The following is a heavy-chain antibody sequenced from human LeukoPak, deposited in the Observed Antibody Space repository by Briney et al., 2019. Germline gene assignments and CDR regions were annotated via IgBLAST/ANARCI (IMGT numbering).Heavy chain of an antibody. J-gene: IGHJ4*02. CDR3: TTYTSGRY. CDR1: GFSFSGSE. Sequence: GGSLRLSCAASGFSFSGSEMHWVRQASGKGLEWVGRITIKAKSYATAYAASVKGRFTVARDDSKNTAYLQMNSLKTEDTALYYCTTYTSGRYWGQGSLVSDSS. V-gene: IGHV3-73*01. CDR2: ITIKAKSYAT. D-gene: IGHD1-26*01.